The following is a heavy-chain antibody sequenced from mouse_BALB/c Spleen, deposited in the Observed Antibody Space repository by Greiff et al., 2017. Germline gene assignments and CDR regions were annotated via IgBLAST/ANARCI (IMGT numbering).Heavy chain of an antibody. Sequence: VQGVESGAELVRPGTSVKISCKASGYTFTNYWLGWVKQRPGHGLEWIGDIYPGGGYTNYNEKFKGKATLTADTSSSTAYMQLSSLTSEDSAVYFCARSSTSYAMDYWGQGTSVTVSS. CDR3: ARSSTSYAMDY. D-gene: IGHD2-1*01. CDR1: GYTFTNYW. V-gene: IGHV1-63*02. CDR2: IYPGGGYT. J-gene: IGHJ4*01.